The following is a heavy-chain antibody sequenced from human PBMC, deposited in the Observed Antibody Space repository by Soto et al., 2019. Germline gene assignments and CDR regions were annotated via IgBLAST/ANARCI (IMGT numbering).Heavy chain of an antibody. J-gene: IGHJ6*02. CDR3: ARDNYGDYVKYYYYGLDV. CDR2: IIPVFGTA. V-gene: IGHV1-69*13. Sequence: GASVKVSCKASGYTFTSYGISWVRQAPGQGLEWMGGIIPVFGTANYAQTFQGRVTFTADESTITAYMELSSLRSEDTAVYYCARDNYGDYVKYYYYGLDVWGQGTTVTVSS. D-gene: IGHD4-17*01. CDR1: GYTFTSYG.